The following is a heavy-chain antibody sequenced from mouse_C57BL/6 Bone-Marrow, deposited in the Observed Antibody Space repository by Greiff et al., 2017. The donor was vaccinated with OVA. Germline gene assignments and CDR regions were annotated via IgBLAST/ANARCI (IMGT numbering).Heavy chain of an antibody. CDR2: IDPENGDT. CDR3: TSYYYGSNYFDY. Sequence: EVKLMESGAELVRPGASVKLSCTASGFNIKDDYMHWVKQRPEQGLEWIGWIDPENGDTEYASKFQGKATITADTSSNTAYLQLSSLTSEDTAVYYCTSYYYGSNYFDYWGQGTTLTVSS. J-gene: IGHJ2*01. CDR1: GFNIKDDY. V-gene: IGHV14-4*01. D-gene: IGHD1-1*01.